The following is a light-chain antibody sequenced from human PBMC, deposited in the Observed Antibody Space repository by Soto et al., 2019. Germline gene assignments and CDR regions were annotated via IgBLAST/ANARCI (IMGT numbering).Light chain of an antibody. CDR2: HIS. V-gene: IGKV2-24*01. Sequence: DIVVTQTPLSSPVTLGQPASISCRSSESLVHSDGTTYLSWFQQRPGQPPRLLLYHISNRFSGVPDRFSGSGAGTDFTLKISRVEDEDVGVYYCMQAKQFPYTFGQGTKLEIK. CDR3: MQAKQFPYT. J-gene: IGKJ2*01. CDR1: ESLVHSDGTTY.